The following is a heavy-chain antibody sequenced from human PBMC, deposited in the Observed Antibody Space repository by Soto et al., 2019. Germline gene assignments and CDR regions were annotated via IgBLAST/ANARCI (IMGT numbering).Heavy chain of an antibody. CDR1: YGSISSGGYY. CDR2: IYYSGST. J-gene: IGHJ4*02. Sequence: SLPHSHTYTVSYGSISSGGYYWSWNHKHPGKGLEWIGYIYYSGSTYYNPSLKSRVTISVDTSKNQFSLKLSSVTAADTAVYYCARAGALPLSSLQLDYWGQGTLV. V-gene: IGHV4-31*03. D-gene: IGHD1-1*01. CDR3: ARAGALPLSSLQLDY.